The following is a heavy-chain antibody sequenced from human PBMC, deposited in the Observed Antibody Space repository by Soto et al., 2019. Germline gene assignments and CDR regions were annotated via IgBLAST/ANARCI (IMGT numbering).Heavy chain of an antibody. Sequence: QVQLVQSGTEVKKPGASVKVSCKASGYTFTSYAISWVRQAPGQGLEWMGWINPYNGNTNYAQKLQGRVTMTTDTXXXXXXXXXXXXXSXXXAVYYCXRDTAMALPDAWGQGTLVTVSS. CDR3: XRDTAMALPDA. V-gene: IGHV1-18*01. CDR1: GYTFTSYA. CDR2: INPYNGNT. J-gene: IGHJ4*02. D-gene: IGHD5-18*01.